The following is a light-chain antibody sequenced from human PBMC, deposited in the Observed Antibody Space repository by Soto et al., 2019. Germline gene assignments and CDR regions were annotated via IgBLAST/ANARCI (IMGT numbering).Light chain of an antibody. CDR2: GAS. CDR1: QGIRND. Sequence: AIQMTQSPSSLSASVGDRVTITCRASQGIRNDLGWYQQKPGKAPELLIYGASSLQSGVPSRFSGSGSGTDFTLTISSLQPEDCGTYYCLQDYNYPRSFGQGTKV. V-gene: IGKV1-6*01. CDR3: LQDYNYPRS. J-gene: IGKJ1*01.